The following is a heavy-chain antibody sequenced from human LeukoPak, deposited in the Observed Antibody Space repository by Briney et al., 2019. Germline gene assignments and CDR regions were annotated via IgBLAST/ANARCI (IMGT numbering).Heavy chain of an antibody. CDR3: ARGRAAAGTAPVY. J-gene: IGHJ4*02. CDR1: GFTFSSYS. Sequence: PGGSLRLSCAASGFTFSSYSMNWVRQAPGKGLEWVSYISSSSSTIYYADSVKGRFTISRDNAKNSLYLQMNSLRAEDTAVYYCARGRAAAGTAPVYWGQGTLVTVSS. CDR2: ISSSSSTI. V-gene: IGHV3-48*01. D-gene: IGHD6-13*01.